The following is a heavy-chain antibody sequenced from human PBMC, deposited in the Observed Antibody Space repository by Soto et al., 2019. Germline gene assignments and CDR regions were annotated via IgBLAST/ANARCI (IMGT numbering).Heavy chain of an antibody. CDR2: IYYTGRT. J-gene: IGHJ6*02. D-gene: IGHD3-3*01. Sequence: QVQLQEAGPGLVKPSETLSLTCTVSGGCVSSESHNLSWSRQTRGKGREWSGYIYYTGRTNYNPSLKGRVTMSVDTSRDQVSLRLRSVTRADTAVYYCARDQYDFPRGSYYYAMDVWGQGTKVTVSS. CDR3: ARDQYDFPRGSYYYAMDV. V-gene: IGHV4-61*01. CDR1: GGCVSSESHN.